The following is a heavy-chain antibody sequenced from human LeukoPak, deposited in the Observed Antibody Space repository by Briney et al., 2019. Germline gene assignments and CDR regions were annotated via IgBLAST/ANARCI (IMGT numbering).Heavy chain of an antibody. Sequence: PGESLKISCKGSGYNFTSYCIGWVRQMPGKGLEGMGIIYPGDSDTRYSPSFQGQVTISADKSISTAYLQWSSLKASDTAMHYCARLSGGLMVYALFDYWGQGTLVTVSS. CDR3: ARLSGGLMVYALFDY. CDR1: GYNFTSYC. CDR2: IYPGDSDT. D-gene: IGHD2-8*01. J-gene: IGHJ4*02. V-gene: IGHV5-51*01.